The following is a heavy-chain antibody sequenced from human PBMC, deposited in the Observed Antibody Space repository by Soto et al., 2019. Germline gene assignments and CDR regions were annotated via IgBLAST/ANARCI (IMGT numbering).Heavy chain of an antibody. CDR1: GDSITAYY. Sequence: QMQLQESGPGLVKPSETLSLICSVSGDSITAYYLSWLRQSPGKELEWIGYIYHNGETNYNPSLKSRVPISADPSKTPFSLRLSSVTAADTGVYYCARDKGGEFLKGSGMDVWGQGTTVIVSS. CDR2: IYHNGET. J-gene: IGHJ6*02. CDR3: ARDKGGEFLKGSGMDV. D-gene: IGHD3-10*01. V-gene: IGHV4-59*01.